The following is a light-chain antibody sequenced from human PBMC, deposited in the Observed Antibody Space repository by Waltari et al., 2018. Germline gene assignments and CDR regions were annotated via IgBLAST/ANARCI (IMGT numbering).Light chain of an antibody. J-gene: IGKJ3*01. CDR1: QSIANY. CDR3: QQSYSVPRGGFA. CDR2: DAS. Sequence: DIQMTQSPSSLSASVGSRISITCRASQSIANYLNWYQQKPGKAPDLLIYDASYLFSGVPSRFSGSGSGTDFTLTIDRLQPEDFATYYCQQSYSVPRGGFAFGPGTKVDIK. V-gene: IGKV1-39*01.